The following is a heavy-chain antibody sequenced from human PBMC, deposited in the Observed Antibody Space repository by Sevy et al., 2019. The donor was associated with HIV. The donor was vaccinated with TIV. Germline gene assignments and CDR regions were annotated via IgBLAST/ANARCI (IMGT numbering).Heavy chain of an antibody. J-gene: IGHJ4*02. D-gene: IGHD3-22*01. CDR2: INTNTGNP. CDR3: ARGSYLTSYDSCYFDY. V-gene: IGHV7-4-1*02. CDR1: GYTFTNYA. Sequence: GSVKVSCKASGYTFTNYAMNWVRQAPGQRLEWMGWINTNTGNPTFAEGFTGRFVFSLDTSVSTAYLQIISLKSEDSAVYYCARGSYLTSYDSCYFDYWGQGTLVTVSS.